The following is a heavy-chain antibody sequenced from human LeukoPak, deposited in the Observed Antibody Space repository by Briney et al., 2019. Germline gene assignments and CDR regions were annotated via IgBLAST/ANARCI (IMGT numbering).Heavy chain of an antibody. J-gene: IGHJ4*02. Sequence: QPGGSLRLSCAASGFTFSSYAMHWVRQAPGKGLEWVAVISYDGSNKYYADSVKGRFTISRDNSKNTLYLQMNSLRAEDTAVYYCAREYYFAVWGQGTLVTVSS. V-gene: IGHV3-30*04. CDR1: GFTFSSYA. CDR2: ISYDGSNK. CDR3: AREYYFAV. D-gene: IGHD3-10*01.